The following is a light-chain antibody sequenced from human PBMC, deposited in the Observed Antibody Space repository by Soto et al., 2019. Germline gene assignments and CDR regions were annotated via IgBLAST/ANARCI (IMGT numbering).Light chain of an antibody. CDR2: DAY. CDR1: QSISSW. V-gene: IGKV1-5*01. Sequence: DLQMTQSPSTLSASLGERVTITCRASQSISSWLAWYQQKPRKAPKLLIYDAYSLESGVPSRFSGSGSGTEFTLTISSLQPDDFATYYCQQYNSYSPLTFGGGTKVDIK. J-gene: IGKJ4*01. CDR3: QQYNSYSPLT.